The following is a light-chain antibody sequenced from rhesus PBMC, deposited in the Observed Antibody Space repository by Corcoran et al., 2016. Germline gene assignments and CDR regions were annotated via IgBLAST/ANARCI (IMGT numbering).Light chain of an antibody. CDR1: QGISNN. V-gene: IGKV1-25*01. J-gene: IGKJ2*01. CDR3: QHGYGILYS. CDR2: KAP. Sequence: DIQMTQSPSSLSASVGDRVTITCRASQGISNNFAWYQQKPGKVPKFLIYKAPPLQSGTPSRFSGNGSGTCFTLTIRSLLPEYFATYYCQHGYGILYSFGQGTKVEIK.